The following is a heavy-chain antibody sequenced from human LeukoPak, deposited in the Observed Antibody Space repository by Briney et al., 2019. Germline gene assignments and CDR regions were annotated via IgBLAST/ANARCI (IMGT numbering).Heavy chain of an antibody. V-gene: IGHV3-7*01. CDR2: IKQDGSEK. D-gene: IGHD5-18*01. CDR3: ARGYSSDY. CDR1: GLTFRSYW. Sequence: PGGSLRLSCAASGLTFRSYWMSWVRQAPGKGLEWVANIKQDGSEKYYVDSVKGRFTIPRDNAKNSLYLQMDSLRVEDTAVYYCARGYSSDYWGQGTLVTVSS. J-gene: IGHJ4*02.